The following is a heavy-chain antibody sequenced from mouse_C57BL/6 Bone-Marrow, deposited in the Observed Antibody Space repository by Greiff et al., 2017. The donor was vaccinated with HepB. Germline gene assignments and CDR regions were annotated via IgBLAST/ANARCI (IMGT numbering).Heavy chain of an antibody. V-gene: IGHV1-19*01. CDR1: GYTFTDYY. CDR2: INPYNGGT. Sequence: VQLQQSGPVLVKPGASVKMSCKASGYTFTDYYMNWVKQSHGKSLEWIGVINPYNGGTSYNQKFKGKATLTVDKSSSTAYMELNSLTSEDSAVYYCHYYYGSSKYAMDYWGQGTSVTVSS. D-gene: IGHD1-1*01. J-gene: IGHJ4*01. CDR3: HYYYGSSKYAMDY.